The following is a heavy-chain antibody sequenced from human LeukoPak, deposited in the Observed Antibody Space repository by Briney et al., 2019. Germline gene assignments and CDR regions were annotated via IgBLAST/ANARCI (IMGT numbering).Heavy chain of an antibody. CDR2: VYYSGTT. V-gene: IGHV4-59*01. CDR1: GVSISRYY. J-gene: IGHJ5*01. Sequence: SETLSLTCSVSGVSISRYYWSWIRQPPGKGLEWIGYVYYSGTTNYNPSLKSRVTISVDTSKNQFSLKASSVTAADTAIYYCARGYNWFDSWGQGTLVTVSS. CDR3: ARGYNWFDS.